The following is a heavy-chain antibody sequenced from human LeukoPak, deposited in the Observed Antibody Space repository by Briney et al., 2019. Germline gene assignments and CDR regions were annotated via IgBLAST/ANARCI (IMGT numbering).Heavy chain of an antibody. J-gene: IGHJ4*02. CDR3: ARQYSNYVDY. Sequence: SETLSLTCAVYGGSFSGYYWSWIRQPPGKGLEWIGEINHSGSTNYNPSLKSRVTISVDTSKNQFSLKLSPVTAADTAVYYCARQYSNYVDYWGQGTLVTVSS. V-gene: IGHV4-34*01. D-gene: IGHD4-11*01. CDR1: GGSFSGYY. CDR2: INHSGST.